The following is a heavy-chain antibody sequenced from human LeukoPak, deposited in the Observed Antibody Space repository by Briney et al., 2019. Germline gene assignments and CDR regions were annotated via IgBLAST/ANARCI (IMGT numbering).Heavy chain of an antibody. J-gene: IGHJ4*02. Sequence: ASVKVSCKASGYTFTSYGISWVRQAPGQGLEWMGWISAYNGNTNYAQKLQGRVTMTTDTSTSTAYMELRSLRSDDTAVYYCASPGFVYSSSSYFDYWGQGTLVTVSS. CDR2: ISAYNGNT. V-gene: IGHV1-18*01. CDR3: ASPGFVYSSSSYFDY. D-gene: IGHD6-6*01. CDR1: GYTFTSYG.